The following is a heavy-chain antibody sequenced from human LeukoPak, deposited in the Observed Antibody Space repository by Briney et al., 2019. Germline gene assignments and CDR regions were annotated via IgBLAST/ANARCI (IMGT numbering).Heavy chain of an antibody. CDR3: AKLGSRVVVPAAIDFHY. D-gene: IGHD2-2*01. V-gene: IGHV3-30*02. CDR2: IRYDGSNK. CDR1: GFTFSSYG. Sequence: GGSLRLSCAASGFTFSSYGMHWVRQAPGKGLEWVAFIRYDGSNKYYADSVKGRFTISRDNSKNTLYLQMNSLRAEDTAVYYCAKLGSRVVVPAAIDFHYWGQGTLATVSS. J-gene: IGHJ4*02.